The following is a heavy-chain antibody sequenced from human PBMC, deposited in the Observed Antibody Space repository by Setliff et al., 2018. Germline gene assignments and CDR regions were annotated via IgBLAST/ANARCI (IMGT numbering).Heavy chain of an antibody. CDR3: GSRQFPGGGNYYYFMDV. V-gene: IGHV1-69*13. J-gene: IGHJ6*03. Sequence: SVKVSCKASGGTFRDFAISWVRQAPGQGLEWIGGIMPVFGTPDYAQKFEGRVTISADETTTTAYLELSSLRSEDTGVYYCGSRQFPGGGNYYYFMDVWGKGTTVTVSS. CDR2: IMPVFGTP. CDR1: GGTFRDFA. D-gene: IGHD1-1*01.